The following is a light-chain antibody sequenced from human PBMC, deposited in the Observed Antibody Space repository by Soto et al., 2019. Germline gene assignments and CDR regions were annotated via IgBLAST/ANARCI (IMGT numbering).Light chain of an antibody. Sequence: EIVMKQSPATLSVSPGEGATLSCRASQSVTSNLAWYQQQPDPAPRLLIYGASTRATGIPSTFSGSGSGTEFTLTISSLQSEDFAVYYCQQYNNWPYTFGQGTKLDIK. CDR3: QQYNNWPYT. J-gene: IGKJ2*01. CDR1: QSVTSN. V-gene: IGKV3-15*01. CDR2: GAS.